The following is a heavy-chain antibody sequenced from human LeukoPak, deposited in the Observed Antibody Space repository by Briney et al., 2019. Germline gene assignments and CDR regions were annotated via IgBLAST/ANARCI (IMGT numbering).Heavy chain of an antibody. CDR1: GYTFTSYG. CDR2: ISAYNGNT. CDR3: ARDRASGWFVY. V-gene: IGHV1-18*01. D-gene: IGHD6-19*01. Sequence: HRASVKVSCKASGYTFTSYGISWVRQAPGQGLEWMGWISAYNGNTHYAQKLQGRVTMTTDTSTSTAYMELRSLRSDDTAIYYCARDRASGWFVYWGQGTLVTVSS. J-gene: IGHJ4*02.